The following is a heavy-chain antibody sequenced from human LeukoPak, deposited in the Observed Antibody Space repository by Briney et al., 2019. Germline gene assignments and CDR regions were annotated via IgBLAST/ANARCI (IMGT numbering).Heavy chain of an antibody. CDR3: ARGPRYSFY. CDR1: EFTFSSYN. Sequence: GGSLRLSCSAFEFTFSSYNMNWVRQAPGKGLEWVSSISSSGTYIYYADSVKGRFTISRDNAKNSLFLQMNSLRAEDTAVYYCARGPRYSFYWGQGTLVSVSS. CDR2: ISSSGTYI. D-gene: IGHD6-13*01. J-gene: IGHJ4*02. V-gene: IGHV3-21*01.